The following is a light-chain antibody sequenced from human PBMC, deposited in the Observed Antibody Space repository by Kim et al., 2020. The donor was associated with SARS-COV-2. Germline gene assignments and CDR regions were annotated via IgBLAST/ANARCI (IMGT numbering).Light chain of an antibody. Sequence: GQRVTISCSGSSSNIGSDYVYWYQQIPGMAPKLLIYKNNQRPSGVPDRFSGSKSGTSASLAISGLRSEDEADYYCAAWGDSLSVLLFGGGTQLTVL. CDR2: KNN. CDR1: SSNIGSDY. V-gene: IGLV1-47*01. CDR3: AAWGDSLSVLL. J-gene: IGLJ3*02.